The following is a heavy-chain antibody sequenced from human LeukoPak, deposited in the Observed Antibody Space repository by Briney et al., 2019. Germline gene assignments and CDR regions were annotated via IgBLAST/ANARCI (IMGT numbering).Heavy chain of an antibody. CDR3: ARRLVAAGITDFFDS. J-gene: IGHJ4*02. D-gene: IGHD6-13*01. Sequence: GGSLRLSCTASGFTFSDYSMSWVRQAPGAGLEWVSAISPAGDSTTDADSVKGRFTISRDNSKSTLYLQMNGLTAEDTALYYCARRLVAAGITDFFDSWGQGTLVSVSS. CDR2: ISPAGDST. V-gene: IGHV3-23*01. CDR1: GFTFSDYS.